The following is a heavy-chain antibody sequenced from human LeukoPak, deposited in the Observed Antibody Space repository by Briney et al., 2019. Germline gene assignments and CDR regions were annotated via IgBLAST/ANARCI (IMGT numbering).Heavy chain of an antibody. D-gene: IGHD4-23*01. J-gene: IGHJ4*02. CDR3: ARDGDGGTLDY. Sequence: GGSLRLSCAASGFTSGSYWMSWVRQAPGKGLEWVANINQDGSEKYYVDSVKGRFTISRDNAKNSLYLQMISLRAEDTAVYYCARDGDGGTLDYWGQGTLVTVSS. V-gene: IGHV3-7*01. CDR1: GFTSGSYW. CDR2: INQDGSEK.